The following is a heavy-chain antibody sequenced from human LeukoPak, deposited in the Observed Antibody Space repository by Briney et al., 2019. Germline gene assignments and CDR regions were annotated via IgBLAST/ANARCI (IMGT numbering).Heavy chain of an antibody. J-gene: IGHJ4*02. CDR1: GGSISSYY. Sequence: SETLSLTCTVSGGSISSYYWSWIRQPPGKGLEWIGYIYYSGSTNYNPSLKSRVTISVDTSKNQFSLKLSSVTAADTAVFYCARRTCSGGSCYLDYWGQGTLVTVSS. V-gene: IGHV4-59*08. CDR3: ARRTCSGGSCYLDY. CDR2: IYYSGST. D-gene: IGHD2-15*01.